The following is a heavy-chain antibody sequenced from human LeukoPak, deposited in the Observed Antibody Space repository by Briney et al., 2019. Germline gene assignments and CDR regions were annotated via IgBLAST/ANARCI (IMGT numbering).Heavy chain of an antibody. Sequence: SETLSLTCAVYGGSFSVYYWSWIRQPPGKGLEWIGEINHSGSTNYNPSLKSRVTISVDTSQNQFSLKLSSVTAADTAVYYCARLKWLRASFDYWGQGTLVTVSS. CDR1: GGSFSVYY. CDR2: INHSGST. D-gene: IGHD5-12*01. CDR3: ARLKWLRASFDY. V-gene: IGHV4-34*01. J-gene: IGHJ4*02.